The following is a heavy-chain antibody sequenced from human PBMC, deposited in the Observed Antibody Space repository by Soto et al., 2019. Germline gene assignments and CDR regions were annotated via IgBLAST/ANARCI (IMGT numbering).Heavy chain of an antibody. CDR2: INWNSGSI. Sequence: EVQLVESGGGLVQPGRSLRLSCAASGFTFDDYAMHWVRQVPGKGLEWVSGINWNSGSIGYVDSVKGRFAISRENAKNNQHLQMNSLSAEDTAFYYCAHRESINWYSGNLLHWGQGTLVTVSS. D-gene: IGHD6-13*01. V-gene: IGHV3-9*01. CDR1: GFTFDDYA. CDR3: AHRESINWYSGNLLH. J-gene: IGHJ1*01.